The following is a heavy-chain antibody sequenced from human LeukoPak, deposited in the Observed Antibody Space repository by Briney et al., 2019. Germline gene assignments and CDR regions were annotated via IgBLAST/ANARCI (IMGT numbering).Heavy chain of an antibody. CDR2: INPNSGGT. D-gene: IGHD6-19*01. J-gene: IGHJ4*02. Sequence: ASVKVSCKASGYTFTGYYMHWVRQAPGQGLEWMGWINPNSGGTNYAQKFQGRVTMTRDTSISTAYMELSRLRSDDTAVYYCARDYRIAVAGRPESTIKWGQGTLVTVSS. V-gene: IGHV1-2*02. CDR1: GYTFTGYY. CDR3: ARDYRIAVAGRPESTIK.